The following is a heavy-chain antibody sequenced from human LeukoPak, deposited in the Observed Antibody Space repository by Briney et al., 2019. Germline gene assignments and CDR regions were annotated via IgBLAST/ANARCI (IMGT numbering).Heavy chain of an antibody. CDR2: ISGSGGT. D-gene: IGHD6-19*01. V-gene: IGHV3-23*01. J-gene: IGHJ2*01. Sequence: AGGSLRLSCAASGFTFSSYGMSWVRQAPGKGLEWVSAISGSGGTHYADSVKGRFTISRDNSKNTLYLQMNSLRAEDTAVYYCAKAPIAVAGVYWYYALWGRGTLVTVSS. CDR3: AKAPIAVAGVYWYYAL. CDR1: GFTFSSYG.